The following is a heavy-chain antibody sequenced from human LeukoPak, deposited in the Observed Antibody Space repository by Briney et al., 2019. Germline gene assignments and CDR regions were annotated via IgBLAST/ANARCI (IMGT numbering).Heavy chain of an antibody. Sequence: GGSLRLSCAASGFTFSSYAMHWVRQAPGKGLEWVAVISYDGSNKYYADSVKGRFTISRDNSKNTLYLQMNSLRAEDTAVYYCAKEWLERSAFDIWGQGTMVTVSS. J-gene: IGHJ3*02. CDR1: GFTFSSYA. CDR3: AKEWLERSAFDI. V-gene: IGHV3-30*18. D-gene: IGHD5-24*01. CDR2: ISYDGSNK.